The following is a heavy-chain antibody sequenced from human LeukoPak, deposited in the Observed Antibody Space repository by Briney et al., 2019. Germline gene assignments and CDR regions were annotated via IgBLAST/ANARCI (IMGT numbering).Heavy chain of an antibody. Sequence: GGSLRLSCAATGFTFSSYSMNWVRQAPGKGLEWVSSISSSSSYIYYAASVKGRFTISRDNAKNSLYLQMNSLRAEDTAVYYCASYNWNYVVHAFDIWGQGTMVTVSS. J-gene: IGHJ3*02. CDR3: ASYNWNYVVHAFDI. V-gene: IGHV3-21*01. CDR1: GFTFSSYS. D-gene: IGHD1-7*01. CDR2: ISSSSSYI.